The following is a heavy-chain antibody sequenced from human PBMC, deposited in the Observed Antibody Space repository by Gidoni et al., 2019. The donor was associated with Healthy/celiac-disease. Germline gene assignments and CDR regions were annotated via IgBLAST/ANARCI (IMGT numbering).Heavy chain of an antibody. CDR2: IDPSDSYT. D-gene: IGHD3-10*01. CDR3: ARLEVRYYYMDV. CDR1: GYSFTSYW. Sequence: EVQLVQSGAEVKKPGESLRISCKGAGYSFTSYWISCVRKMPGKGLEWMCRIDPSDSYTNYSQSFQGHVTISADKSISTAYLQWRSLKVSDTAMYDCARLEVRYYYMDVWGKGTTVTGSS. J-gene: IGHJ6*03. V-gene: IGHV5-10-1*01.